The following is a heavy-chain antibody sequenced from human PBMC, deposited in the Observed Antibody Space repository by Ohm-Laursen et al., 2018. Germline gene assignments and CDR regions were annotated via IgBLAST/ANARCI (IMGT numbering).Heavy chain of an antibody. CDR2: IYCSGST. CDR1: GGSISSYY. Sequence: SDTLSLTCTVSGGSISSYYWSWIRQPPGKGLEWIGYIYCSGSTNYNPSLKSRVTISLDTSKNQFSLKLSSVTAADTAVYYCARGYSSSWYTFDPWGQGTLVTVSS. J-gene: IGHJ5*02. CDR3: ARGYSSSWYTFDP. D-gene: IGHD6-13*01. V-gene: IGHV4-59*07.